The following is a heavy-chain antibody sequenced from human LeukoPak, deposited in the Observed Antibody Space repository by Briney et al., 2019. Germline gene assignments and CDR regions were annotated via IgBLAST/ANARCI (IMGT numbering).Heavy chain of an antibody. V-gene: IGHV3-21*01. CDR2: ISSSSSYI. CDR3: ARRIDGGYYYGMDV. D-gene: IGHD4-23*01. Sequence: GGSLRLSCAASGFTFSSYGMNWVRQAPGKGLEWVSSISSSSSYIYYADSVKGRFTISRDNAKNSLYLQMNSLRAEDTAVYYCARRIDGGYYYGMDVWGQGTTVTVSS. J-gene: IGHJ6*02. CDR1: GFTFSSYG.